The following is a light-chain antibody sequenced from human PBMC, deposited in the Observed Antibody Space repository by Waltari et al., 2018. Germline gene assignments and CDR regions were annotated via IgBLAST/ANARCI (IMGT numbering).Light chain of an antibody. J-gene: IGLJ3*02. CDR3: AAWDGSLHGPV. CDR2: NNN. Sequence: QSVLTQPPSASGTPGQRVSIPCSGTNPNIGTNPVNSFQQTPGTAPKLLIYNNNLRPSGVSDRISASKSGTSASLAISGLQSEDEATYYCAAWDGSLHGPVFGGGTKLTVL. V-gene: IGLV1-44*01. CDR1: NPNIGTNP.